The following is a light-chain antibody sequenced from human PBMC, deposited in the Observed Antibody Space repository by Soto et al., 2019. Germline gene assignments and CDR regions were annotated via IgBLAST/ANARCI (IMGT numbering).Light chain of an antibody. J-gene: IGKJ2*01. Sequence: DIQLTQSPSFLSASVGDRVTITCRASQGISGYLAWYQQKPGKAPNLLIYAASTLQSGVPSRFSGSGSGTEFTLTISNLQPEDFATYYCQQLNSYPHTFGQGTKLETK. V-gene: IGKV1-9*01. CDR1: QGISGY. CDR3: QQLNSYPHT. CDR2: AAS.